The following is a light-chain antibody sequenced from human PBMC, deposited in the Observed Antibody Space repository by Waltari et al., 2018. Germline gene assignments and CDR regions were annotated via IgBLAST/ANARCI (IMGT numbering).Light chain of an antibody. V-gene: IGKV4-1*01. CDR2: WAS. Sequence: DIVMTQSPDSLAVSLGERATINCKSSQSVLYSSNNKNYLAWYQQKPRQPPKLLIYWASTRESGVPDRFSGSGSGTDFTLTISSLQAEDVAVYYCQQYYSTPSFGGGTKVEIK. CDR1: QSVLYSSNNKNY. J-gene: IGKJ4*01. CDR3: QQYYSTPS.